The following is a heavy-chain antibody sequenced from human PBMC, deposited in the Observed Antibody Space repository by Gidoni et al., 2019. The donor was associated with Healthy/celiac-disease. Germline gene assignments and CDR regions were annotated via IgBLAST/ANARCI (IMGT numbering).Heavy chain of an antibody. Sequence: EVQLLESGGGLVQPGGSLRLSCAASGFTFSSDAMSWVRQAPGKGLEVVSAISGSGGSTYYADSVKGRFTISRDNSKNTLYLQMNSLRAEDTAVYYCAKAYYDYVWGSYRRVDYFDYWGQGTLVTVSS. CDR3: AKAYYDYVWGSYRRVDYFDY. CDR1: GFTFSSDA. D-gene: IGHD3-16*02. CDR2: ISGSGGST. V-gene: IGHV3-23*01. J-gene: IGHJ4*02.